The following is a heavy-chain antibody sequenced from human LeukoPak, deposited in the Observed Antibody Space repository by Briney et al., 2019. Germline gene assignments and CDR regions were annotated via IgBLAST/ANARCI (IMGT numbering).Heavy chain of an antibody. Sequence: SWVRQXXXKGLEWVANIKQDGSDKYYVDSVKGRFTISRDNAKNSLYLQMNSLSAEDTAMYYCTRDLTNWNDATFDIWGQGTMVTVSS. CDR3: TRDLTNWNDATFDI. V-gene: IGHV3-7*01. CDR2: IKQDGSDK. J-gene: IGHJ3*02. D-gene: IGHD1-1*01.